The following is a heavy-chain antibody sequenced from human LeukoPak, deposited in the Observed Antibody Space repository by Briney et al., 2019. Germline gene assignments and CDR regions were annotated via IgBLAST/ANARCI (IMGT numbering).Heavy chain of an antibody. D-gene: IGHD1-26*01. V-gene: IGHV3-33*01. CDR1: GFTFNDYG. CDR2: IWYDGSNK. CDR3: ARHSEGAIDY. J-gene: IGHJ4*02. Sequence: GGSLRLSCAASGFTFNDYGIHRVRQAPGKGLEWVTVIWYDGSNKFYADSVKGRFTISRDNSKNTLYLQMNSLRAEDTAVYYCARHSEGAIDYWGQGTLVTVSS.